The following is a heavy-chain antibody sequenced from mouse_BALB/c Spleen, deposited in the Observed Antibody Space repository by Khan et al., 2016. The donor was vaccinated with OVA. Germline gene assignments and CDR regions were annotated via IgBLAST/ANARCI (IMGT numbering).Heavy chain of an antibody. V-gene: IGHV1S41*01. J-gene: IGHJ4*01. CDR1: GYTFTSYW. CDR3: ASENYYGRSCYSMDY. D-gene: IGHD1-1*01. CDR2: IAPGSSNA. Sequence: DLVKPGASVKLSCKASGYTFTSYWINWINPRPGQGLEWIGRIAPGSSNAYYNDMFMGKATLTVDTSSSTAYIQLCSLTSDDSAVYYCASENYYGRSCYSMDYRGQGTSVTVSS.